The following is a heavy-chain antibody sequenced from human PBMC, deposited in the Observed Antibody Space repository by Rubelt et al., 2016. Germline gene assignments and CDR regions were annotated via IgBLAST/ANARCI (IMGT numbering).Heavy chain of an antibody. CDR3: ARERVGSPHDVFDL. D-gene: IGHD1-26*01. Sequence: EVQLLESGGGLVQPGGSLRLSCVASGFTFSGYPMSWFRQAPGKGLEWVSAVGGGGDDTYYADSVKGHFTSSRDNAKNTLCLQMNSLRAEDTAVYYCARERVGSPHDVFDLWGQGTTVTVPS. CDR2: VGGGGDDT. V-gene: IGHV3-23*01. J-gene: IGHJ3*01. CDR1: GFTFSGYP.